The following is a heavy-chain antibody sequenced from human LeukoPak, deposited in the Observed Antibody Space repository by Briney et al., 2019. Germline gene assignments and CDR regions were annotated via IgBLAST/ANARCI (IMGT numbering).Heavy chain of an antibody. D-gene: IGHD3-16*01. V-gene: IGHV3-30*03. J-gene: IGHJ4*02. CDR2: ISYDGSIK. Sequence: GGSLRLSCAASGFTFSSYGMHWVRQAPGKGLEWVAVISYDGSIKSYADSVKGRFTISRDNSRNTLYLQMNSLRAADTAVYYCALRPQSEAVPITGGVAFWGQGTLVTVSS. CDR1: GFTFSSYG. CDR3: ALRPQSEAVPITGGVAF.